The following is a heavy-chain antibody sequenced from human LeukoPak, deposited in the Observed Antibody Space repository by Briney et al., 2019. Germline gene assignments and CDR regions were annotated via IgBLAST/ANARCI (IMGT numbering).Heavy chain of an antibody. CDR2: IFGSGGSA. D-gene: IGHD2-15*01. V-gene: IGHV3-23*01. J-gene: IGHJ4*02. Sequence: GGSLRLSWAASGFTFGSYAMYWVRQAPGKGLEWVSGIFGSGGSAHYADSVKGRFTISRDNSKNTVYLQMDSLRAEETATYYCAKTTTGYSSGRYPAWPIDYWGQGTLVTVSS. CDR3: AKTTTGYSSGRYPAWPIDY. CDR1: GFTFGSYA.